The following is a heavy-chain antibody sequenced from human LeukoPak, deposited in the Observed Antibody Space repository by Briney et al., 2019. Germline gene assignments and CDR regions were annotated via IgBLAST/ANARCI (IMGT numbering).Heavy chain of an antibody. V-gene: IGHV4-61*08. J-gene: IGHJ3*02. CDR1: GGSISSGGYY. Sequence: PSETLSLTCTVSGGSISSGGYYWSWIRQPPGKGLEWIGYSDYNGGTHYNPSLKSRVTISVDTSKNQFSLKLRSVTAADTAVYYCARVGSYAFGIWGQGTMVTVSS. CDR2: SDYNGGT. CDR3: ARVGSYAFGI.